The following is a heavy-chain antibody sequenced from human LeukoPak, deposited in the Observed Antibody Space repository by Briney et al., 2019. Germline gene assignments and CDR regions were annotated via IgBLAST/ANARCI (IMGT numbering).Heavy chain of an antibody. Sequence: AVGSLRLSSAASGFTVSRNYMTWVRQAPGKGLEWVSVIYSGGSTYYADSVKGRFTVARDNSKSTLYLQMNSLRAEDTAVYYCAGTIVGKWAIDYWGQGTLVTVSS. J-gene: IGHJ4*02. D-gene: IGHD3-22*01. V-gene: IGHV3-53*01. CDR2: IYSGGST. CDR3: AGTIVGKWAIDY. CDR1: GFTVSRNY.